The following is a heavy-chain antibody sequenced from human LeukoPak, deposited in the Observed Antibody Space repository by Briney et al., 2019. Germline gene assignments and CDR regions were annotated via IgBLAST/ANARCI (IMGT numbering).Heavy chain of an antibody. J-gene: IGHJ6*03. CDR2: IIPIFGTA. CDR1: GGTFSSYA. Sequence: GASVTVSCMASGGTFSSYAISWVRQAPGQGLEWMGGIIPIFGTANYAQKFQSRVTITTDESTSTAYMELSSLRSEDTAVYYCARDGATVTDNPSYYYDYYMDVWGKGTTVTVSS. CDR3: ARDGATVTDNPSYYYDYYMDV. D-gene: IGHD4-11*01. V-gene: IGHV1-69*05.